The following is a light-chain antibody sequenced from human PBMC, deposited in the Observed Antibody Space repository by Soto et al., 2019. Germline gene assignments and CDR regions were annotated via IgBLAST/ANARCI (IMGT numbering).Light chain of an antibody. V-gene: IGLV2-14*01. CDR1: SSDVGGYNY. CDR3: CSCAGNYIYV. Sequence: QSVLPQPASVSGSPGQSITISCTGTSSDVGGYNYVSWYQQHPGKAPKLMIYEVSNRPSGVPDRFSGSKSGNTASLTISGLKAVEEADYYYCSCAGNYIYVVETGTK. CDR2: EVS. J-gene: IGLJ1*01.